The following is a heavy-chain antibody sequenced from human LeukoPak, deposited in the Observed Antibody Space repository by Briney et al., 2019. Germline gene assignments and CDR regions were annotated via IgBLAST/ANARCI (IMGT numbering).Heavy chain of an antibody. CDR2: ILYDGSNK. Sequence: GGSLRLSCAASGFTFSSYGMHWVRQAPGKGLEWVAVILYDGSNKYYADSVKGRFTISRDNSKNTLYLQMNSLRAEDTAVYYCAKDLTAVAGRDTFDYWGQGTLVTVSS. D-gene: IGHD6-19*01. CDR3: AKDLTAVAGRDTFDY. V-gene: IGHV3-30*18. CDR1: GFTFSSYG. J-gene: IGHJ4*02.